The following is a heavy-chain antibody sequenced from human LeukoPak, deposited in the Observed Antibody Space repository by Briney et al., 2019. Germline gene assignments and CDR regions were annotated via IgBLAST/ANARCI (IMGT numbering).Heavy chain of an antibody. Sequence: QPGGSLRLSCATSGFTFSSYWMSWVRQAPEKGLEWVANIKQDGSEKHYVDAVKGRFTISRDNAKNSLYLQMNSLRAEDTAVYYCASNPPFYGGDFDYWGQGTLVTVSS. V-gene: IGHV3-7*01. CDR1: GFTFSSYW. CDR2: IKQDGSEK. D-gene: IGHD2/OR15-2a*01. CDR3: ASNPPFYGGDFDY. J-gene: IGHJ4*02.